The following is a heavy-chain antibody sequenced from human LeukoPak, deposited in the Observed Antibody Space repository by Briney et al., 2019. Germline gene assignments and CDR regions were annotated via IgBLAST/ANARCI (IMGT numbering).Heavy chain of an antibody. CDR2: ISSNGDNT. Sequence: PGGSLGLSCSVSPFTVSTYVMHWVRQAPGKGLEYVSAISSNGDNTYYADSVKGRFTISRDNSKNTLYLQMSSLRADDTAVYYCVRGTGYWGQGTPVTVSS. CDR3: VRGTGY. V-gene: IGHV3-64D*06. CDR1: PFTVSTYV. J-gene: IGHJ4*02.